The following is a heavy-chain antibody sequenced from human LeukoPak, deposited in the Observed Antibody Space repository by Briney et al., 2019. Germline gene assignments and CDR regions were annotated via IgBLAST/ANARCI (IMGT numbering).Heavy chain of an antibody. D-gene: IGHD3-22*01. CDR2: MNPNSGNT. J-gene: IGHJ4*02. CDR1: GYTFTSYD. V-gene: IGHV1-8*01. CDR3: ARGGYSTPSYYFDY. Sequence: ASVKVSCKASGYTFTSYDIKWVRQAAGQGLEWMGWMNPNSGNTGDAQRFQGRVTMTRNTSISTAYMELSSLRSEDTAVYYCARGGYSTPSYYFDYWGQGTLVTVSS.